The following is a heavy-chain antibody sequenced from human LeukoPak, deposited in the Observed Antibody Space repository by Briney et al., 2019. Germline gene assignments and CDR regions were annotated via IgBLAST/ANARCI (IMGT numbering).Heavy chain of an antibody. Sequence: ASVTVSCKASGYTFTGYYMHWVRQAPGQGLEGMGWINPNSGGTNYAQKFQGRVPMTRDTSISTAYMELSRLRSDDTAVYYCARAHDAFDIWGQGTMVTVSS. CDR2: INPNSGGT. CDR3: ARAHDAFDI. V-gene: IGHV1-2*02. CDR1: GYTFTGYY. J-gene: IGHJ3*02.